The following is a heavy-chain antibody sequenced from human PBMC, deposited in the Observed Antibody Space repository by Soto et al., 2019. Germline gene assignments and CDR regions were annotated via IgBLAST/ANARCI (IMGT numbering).Heavy chain of an antibody. CDR3: ARVGERWQYFDWFYYFDS. CDR1: GGSIGGRY. Sequence: SETLSLTCTVSGGSIGGRYWVWIRQPPGKGLEWIGYVYYSGSSTSNPSLKSRVTMSADTSKNQLSLKVRSVTAADTAVYYCARVGERWQYFDWFYYFDSWGQGALVTVSS. D-gene: IGHD3-9*01. J-gene: IGHJ4*02. V-gene: IGHV4-59*11. CDR2: VYYSGSS.